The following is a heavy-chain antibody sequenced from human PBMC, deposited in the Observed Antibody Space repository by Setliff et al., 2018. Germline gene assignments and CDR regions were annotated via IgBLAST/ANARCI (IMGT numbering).Heavy chain of an antibody. V-gene: IGHV3-23*01. Sequence: GSLRLSCAASGFNFDEHVMNWVRQAPGKGLEWVSAITDDGGTTHYAGSVKGRFTISRDNSKNTVYVQMDSLRADDTAVYYCAKVHPTPYSIYALDIWGQGTMVTVSS. CDR2: ITDDGGTT. J-gene: IGHJ3*02. CDR1: GFNFDEHV. D-gene: IGHD1-26*01. CDR3: AKVHPTPYSIYALDI.